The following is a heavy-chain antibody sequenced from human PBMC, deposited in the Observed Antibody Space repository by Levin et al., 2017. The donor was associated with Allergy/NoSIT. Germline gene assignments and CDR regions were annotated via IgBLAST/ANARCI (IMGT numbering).Heavy chain of an antibody. Sequence: SETLSLTCTVSGGSITSGGYYWSWIRQRPGKGLEWLGYIYYSGNTYYNPSLGSRVNMSVDTSKNQFSLRLNSVTAADTAVYYCARSGRTWLQVRGFDYWGQGTLVTVSS. CDR1: GGSITSGGYY. V-gene: IGHV4-31*03. J-gene: IGHJ4*02. CDR2: IYYSGNT. CDR3: ARSGRTWLQVRGFDY. D-gene: IGHD5-24*01.